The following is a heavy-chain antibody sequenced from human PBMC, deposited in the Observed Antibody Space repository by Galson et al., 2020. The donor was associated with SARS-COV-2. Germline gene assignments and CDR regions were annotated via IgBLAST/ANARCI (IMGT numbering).Heavy chain of an antibody. CDR3: TGTYYYGSGSYYKRDSDPYFDY. J-gene: IGHJ4*02. D-gene: IGHD3-10*01. V-gene: IGHV3-15*07. Sequence: GGSLRLSCAASGFTFSNAWMNWVRQAPGKGLEWVGRIKSKTDGGTTDYAAPVKGRFTISRDDSKNTLYLQMNSLKTEDTAVYYCTGTYYYGSGSYYKRDSDPYFDYWGQGTLVTVSS. CDR2: IKSKTDGGTT. CDR1: GFTFSNAW.